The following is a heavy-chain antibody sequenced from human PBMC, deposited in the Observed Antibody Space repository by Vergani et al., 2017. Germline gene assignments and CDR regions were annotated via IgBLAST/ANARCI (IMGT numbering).Heavy chain of an antibody. V-gene: IGHV3-20*04. D-gene: IGHD2-2*01. CDR2: INWNGGGT. J-gene: IGHJ6*02. Sequence: EVQLVESGGGVVRPGGSLRLSCAASGFTFDDYDMSWVRQAPGKGLEWVSGINWNGGGTGYADSVKGRFTISRDNAKNSLYLKMNSLRAEDTALYYCGMYCSSPTCGTHPRVQNYGMAVWGQGTTVTVS. CDR1: GFTFDDYD. CDR3: GMYCSSPTCGTHPRVQNYGMAV.